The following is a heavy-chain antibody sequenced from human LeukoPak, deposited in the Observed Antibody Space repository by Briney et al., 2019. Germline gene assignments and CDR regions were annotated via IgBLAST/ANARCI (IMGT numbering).Heavy chain of an antibody. V-gene: IGHV4-34*01. CDR1: GGSFSGYY. D-gene: IGHD6-13*01. CDR2: INHSGST. Sequence: SETLSLTCAVYGGSFSGYYWSWIRQPPGKGLEWIGEINHSGSTNYNPSLKSRVTISVDTSKNQFSLKLSSVTAADTAVYYCASEYSSSWYAFDYWGQGTLVTVSS. J-gene: IGHJ4*02. CDR3: ASEYSSSWYAFDY.